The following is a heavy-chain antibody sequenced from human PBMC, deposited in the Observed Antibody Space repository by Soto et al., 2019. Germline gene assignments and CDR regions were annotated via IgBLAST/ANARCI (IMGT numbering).Heavy chain of an antibody. D-gene: IGHD3-16*01. CDR3: EMVDNYVTPTPQGV. CDR1: GYIFVNYG. J-gene: IGHJ6*02. Sequence: QVPLVQSGDEVRKPGSSVKVSCKASGYIFVNYGIAWVRQAPGQGLEWMGWISPYSGNTHYASKVQGRLTMTTDTSTSVALRERGILTSDDTAVYYFEMVDNYVTPTPQGVWCQGTTVTVSS. CDR2: ISPYSGNT. V-gene: IGHV1-18*01.